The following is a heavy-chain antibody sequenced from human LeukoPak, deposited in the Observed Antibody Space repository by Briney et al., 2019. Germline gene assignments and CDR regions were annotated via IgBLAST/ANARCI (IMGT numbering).Heavy chain of an antibody. CDR1: GFTFSDYY. D-gene: IGHD2-21*02. CDR3: ARSL. J-gene: IGHJ4*02. CDR2: ISRGGNSI. Sequence: PGGSLRLSCAASGFTFSDYYMMWLRQAPGKGLEWLAYISRGGNSIYYADSVKGPFTISSDNSKNLLFLHMPRLTADDTAIYYCARSLRGRGTLVTVSS. V-gene: IGHV3-11*01.